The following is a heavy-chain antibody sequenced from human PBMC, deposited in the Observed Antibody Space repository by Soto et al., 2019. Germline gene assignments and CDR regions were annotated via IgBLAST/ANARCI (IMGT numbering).Heavy chain of an antibody. Sequence: QVQLVESGGGVVQPGRSLRLSCGASGFTFSSYAMHWVRQAPGKGLEWVAVISYDGGNKYYADSVKGRFTISRDNSKNPLYLQINSLRAEDTAVYYCARPDYGSGSYPDYWGQGTLVTVSS. CDR1: GFTFSSYA. CDR2: ISYDGGNK. D-gene: IGHD3-10*01. V-gene: IGHV3-30-3*01. CDR3: ARPDYGSGSYPDY. J-gene: IGHJ4*02.